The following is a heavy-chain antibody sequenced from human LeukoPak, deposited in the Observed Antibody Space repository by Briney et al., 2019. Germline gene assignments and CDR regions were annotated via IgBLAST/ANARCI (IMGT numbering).Heavy chain of an antibody. D-gene: IGHD2-15*01. J-gene: IGHJ4*02. CDR3: ARVSPYCSGGSCYFDY. CDR2: INHSGST. Sequence: SETLSLTCAVYGGSFSGYYWSWIRQPPGKGLEWIGEINHSGSTNYNPSLKSRVTISVDTSKNHFSLKLSSVTAADTAVYYCARVSPYCSGGSCYFDYWGQGTLVTVSS. CDR1: GGSFSGYY. V-gene: IGHV4-34*01.